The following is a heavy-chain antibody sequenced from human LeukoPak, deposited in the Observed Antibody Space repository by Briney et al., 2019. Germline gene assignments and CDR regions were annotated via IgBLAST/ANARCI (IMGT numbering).Heavy chain of an antibody. Sequence: PGGSLRLSCAASGFRFDSFYMGWIRQVPGKGLDYIALISASGAVPYYAESVEGRFTIPRDNAKNSVSLQMNSLSADDTAIYYCARALIVASEDYWGQGTQVIVSS. CDR1: GFRFDSFY. J-gene: IGHJ4*02. CDR2: ISASGAVP. D-gene: IGHD3-22*01. V-gene: IGHV3-11*04. CDR3: ARALIVASEDY.